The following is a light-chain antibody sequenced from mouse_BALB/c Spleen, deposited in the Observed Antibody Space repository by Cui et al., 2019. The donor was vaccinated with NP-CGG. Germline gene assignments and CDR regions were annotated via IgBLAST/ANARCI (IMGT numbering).Light chain of an antibody. Sequence: AVVPQESALTTSPGETVTLTCRSSTGAVTTSNYANWVQEKPDYLFTGLIGGTNNRAPGVPARFSGSLIGDKAALTITGAQTEDEAIYFCALWYSNHWVFGGGTKLTVL. CDR1: TGAVTTSNY. V-gene: IGLV1*01. CDR3: ALWYSNHWV. CDR2: GTN. J-gene: IGLJ1*01.